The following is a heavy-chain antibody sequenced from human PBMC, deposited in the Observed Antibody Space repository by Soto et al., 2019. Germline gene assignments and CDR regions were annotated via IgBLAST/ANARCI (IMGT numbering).Heavy chain of an antibody. D-gene: IGHD2-8*01. CDR1: GFRFSNYA. CDR3: AKDFIPMNGVYDAFHI. Sequence: EVQLLESGGGLVQPGGSLEISCGASGFRFSNYAMSWVRQAPGKGPAWVSSVGGSNSDTDYADSVKGRFTISRDNSKNTLYLQMNSLIAEDTAIYFCAKDFIPMNGVYDAFHIWGQGTTVTVSS. V-gene: IGHV3-23*01. J-gene: IGHJ3*02. CDR2: VGGSNSDT.